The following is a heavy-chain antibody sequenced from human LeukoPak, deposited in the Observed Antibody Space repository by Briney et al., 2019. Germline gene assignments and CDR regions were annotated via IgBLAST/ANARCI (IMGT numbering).Heavy chain of an antibody. Sequence: GGSLRLSCAASGFTFSTYAMSWVRQTPGKGLEWVSAISGSGGSTYYADSVKGRFTISRDNSKNALYLQMNSLRAEDTATYYCEKDLRHFGDIVVVTADFDYWGQGTLVTVSS. CDR2: ISGSGGST. V-gene: IGHV3-23*01. J-gene: IGHJ4*02. CDR1: GFTFSTYA. CDR3: EKDLRHFGDIVVVTADFDY. D-gene: IGHD2-21*02.